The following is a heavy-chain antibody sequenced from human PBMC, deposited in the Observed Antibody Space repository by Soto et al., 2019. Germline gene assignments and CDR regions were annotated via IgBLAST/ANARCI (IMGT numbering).Heavy chain of an antibody. CDR1: GYSFTSYW. D-gene: IGHD2-2*01. CDR3: ARQRWSGYCSSTSCYASHFLYYGMDV. CDR2: IYPGDSDT. Sequence: PGESLKISCKGSGYSFTSYWIGWVRQMPGKGLEWMGIIYPGDSDTRYSPSFQSQVTISADKSISTAYLQWSSLKASDTAMYYCARQRWSGYCSSTSCYASHFLYYGMDVSCQAPTGSVSS. J-gene: IGHJ6*02. V-gene: IGHV5-51*01.